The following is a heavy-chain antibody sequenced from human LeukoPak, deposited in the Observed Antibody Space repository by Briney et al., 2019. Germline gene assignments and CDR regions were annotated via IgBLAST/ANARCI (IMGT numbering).Heavy chain of an antibody. J-gene: IGHJ4*02. D-gene: IGHD1-14*01. V-gene: IGHV4-34*01. CDR3: ARLPINREPY. CDR1: GGSFSGYY. Sequence: SETLSLTCAVYGGSFSGYYWSWIRQPPGEGLERMGEINHSGSTNYNPSLKSRATISVATSNNKFSLKRNSVAAEDTAVYYCARLPINREPYWGQGTLVTVSS. CDR2: INHSGST.